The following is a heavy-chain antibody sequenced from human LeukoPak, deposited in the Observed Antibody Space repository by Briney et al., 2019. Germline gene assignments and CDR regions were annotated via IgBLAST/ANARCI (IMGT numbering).Heavy chain of an antibody. Sequence: GGSLRLSCAASGFTFSSYAMSWVRQAPGKGLEWVSAISGSGGSTYYADSVKGRFTISRDNSKNTLYLQMNSLRAEDTAVYYGAKIDYYDSSGYSGPFDYWGQGTLVTVSS. V-gene: IGHV3-23*01. CDR1: GFTFSSYA. D-gene: IGHD3-22*01. CDR2: ISGSGGST. J-gene: IGHJ4*02. CDR3: AKIDYYDSSGYSGPFDY.